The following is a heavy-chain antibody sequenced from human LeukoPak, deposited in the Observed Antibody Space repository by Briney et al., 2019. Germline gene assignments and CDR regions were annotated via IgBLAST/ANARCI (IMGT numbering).Heavy chain of an antibody. CDR2: INPNSGGT. J-gene: IGHJ6*03. D-gene: IGHD3-3*01. V-gene: IGHV1-2*02. CDR3: AKSTILENYYYYYYMDV. Sequence: ASVKVSCKASGYTFTGYYMHWVRQAPGQGLEWMGWINPNSGGTNYAQKFQGRVTMTRDTSISTAYMELRSLRSDDTAVYYCAKSTILENYYYYYYMDVWGKGTTVTVSS. CDR1: GYTFTGYY.